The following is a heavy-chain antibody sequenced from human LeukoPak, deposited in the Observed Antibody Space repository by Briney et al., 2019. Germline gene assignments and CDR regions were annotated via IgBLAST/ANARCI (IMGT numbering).Heavy chain of an antibody. CDR1: GGSISSSNYY. D-gene: IGHD6-19*01. Sequence: SETLSLTCTVSGGSISSSNYYWGWIRQPPGKGLECIGSVYYSGNTYYNPSLKSRVTISVDKSKNQFSLKLSSVTAADTAVYYCARVTSRGRAFDIWGQGTMVTVSS. J-gene: IGHJ3*02. CDR2: VYYSGNT. CDR3: ARVTSRGRAFDI. V-gene: IGHV4-39*07.